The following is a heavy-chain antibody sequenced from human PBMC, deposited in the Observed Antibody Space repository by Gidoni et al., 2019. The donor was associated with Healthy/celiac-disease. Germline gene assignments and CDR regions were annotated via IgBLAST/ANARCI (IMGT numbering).Heavy chain of an antibody. Sequence: QVQLVQSGAEVKKPGASVKVSCKASGYTFTSYDINWVRQATGQGLEWMGWMNPNSGNTGYAQKFQGRVTMTRNTSISTAYMELSSLRSEDTAVYYCARDHTYYYDSSGYAYGMDVWGQGTTVTVSS. V-gene: IGHV1-8*01. CDR2: MNPNSGNT. D-gene: IGHD3-22*01. J-gene: IGHJ6*02. CDR1: GYTFTSYD. CDR3: ARDHTYYYDSSGYAYGMDV.